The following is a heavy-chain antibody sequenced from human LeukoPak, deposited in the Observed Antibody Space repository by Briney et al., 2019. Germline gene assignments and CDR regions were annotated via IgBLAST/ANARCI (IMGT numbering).Heavy chain of an antibody. CDR1: GFTFSSYS. CDR3: ARPRPHRYDFWSGYEEYYFDY. V-gene: IGHV3-48*01. J-gene: IGHJ4*02. D-gene: IGHD3-3*01. CDR2: ISSSSSSTI. Sequence: QPGGSLRLSCAASGFTFSSYSMNWVRQAPGKGLEWVSYISSSSSSTIYYADSVKGRFTISRDNAKNSLYLQMNSLRAEDTAVYYCARPRPHRYDFWSGYEEYYFDYWGQGTLVTVSS.